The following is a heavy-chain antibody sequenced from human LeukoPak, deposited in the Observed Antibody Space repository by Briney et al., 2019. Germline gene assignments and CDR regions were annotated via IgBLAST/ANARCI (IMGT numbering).Heavy chain of an antibody. V-gene: IGHV3-23*01. D-gene: IGHD3-9*01. Sequence: GGSLRLSCAASGFTFRSYWMTWVRQAPGKGPEWVSAISGSGGSTYYADSVKGRFTISRDNSKNTLYLQMNSLRAEDTAVYYCAKDGGEYYDILTGYYPRLYYMDVWGKGTTVTISS. CDR1: GFTFRSYW. CDR2: ISGSGGST. CDR3: AKDGGEYYDILTGYYPRLYYMDV. J-gene: IGHJ6*03.